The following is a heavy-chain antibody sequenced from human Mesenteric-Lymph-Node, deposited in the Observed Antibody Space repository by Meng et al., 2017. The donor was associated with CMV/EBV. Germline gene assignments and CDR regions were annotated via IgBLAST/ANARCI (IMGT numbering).Heavy chain of an antibody. V-gene: IGHV3-21*01. CDR1: GFTFSSYS. D-gene: IGHD2-2*01. CDR2: ISSSSSYI. J-gene: IGHJ5*02. CDR3: ARDLRYCSSTSCIP. Sequence: ETLSLTCAASGFTFSSYSMNWVRQAPGKGLEWVSSISSSSSYIYYADSVKGRFTISRDNAKNSLYLQMNSLRAEDTAVYYCARDLRYCSSTSCIPWGQGTLVTVSS.